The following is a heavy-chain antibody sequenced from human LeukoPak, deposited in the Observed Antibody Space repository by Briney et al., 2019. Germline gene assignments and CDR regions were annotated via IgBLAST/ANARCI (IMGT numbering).Heavy chain of an antibody. CDR2: INHSGST. D-gene: IGHD6-6*01. CDR3: ARLLRAARRFDY. V-gene: IGHV4-34*01. J-gene: IGHJ4*02. CDR1: GGSFSGYY. Sequence: SETLSLTCAVYGGSFSGYYWSWIRQPPGKGLEWIGEINHSGSTNYNPSLKSRVTISVDTSKNQFSLKLSSVTAADTAVYYCARLLRAARRFDYWGQGTLATVSS.